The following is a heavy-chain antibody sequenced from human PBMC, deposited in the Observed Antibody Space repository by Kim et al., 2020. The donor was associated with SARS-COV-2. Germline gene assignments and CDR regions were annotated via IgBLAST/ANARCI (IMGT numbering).Heavy chain of an antibody. CDR2: ISYDGTNK. CDR1: GFTFSSYA. J-gene: IGHJ3*02. V-gene: IGHV3-30*04. D-gene: IGHD3-22*01. Sequence: GGSLRLSCAASGFTFSSYAMHWVRQAPGKGLEWVTVISYDGTNKYYADSVKGRFTISRDTSKNTLYLQMNSLRPEDTAVYYCARVRITMIVVGAFDIWG. CDR3: ARVRITMIVVGAFDI.